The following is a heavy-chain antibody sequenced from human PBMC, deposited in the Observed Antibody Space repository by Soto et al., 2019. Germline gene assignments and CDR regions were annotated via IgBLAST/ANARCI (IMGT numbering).Heavy chain of an antibody. D-gene: IGHD3-3*01. CDR1: GFTFSSYA. J-gene: IGHJ6*02. Sequence: GGSLRLSCAASGFTFSSYAMHWVRQAPGKGLEWVAVISYDGSNKYYADSVKGRFTISRDNSKNTLYLQMNSLRAEDTAVYYCARDGLRFLEWLLYYYYYGMDVWGQGTTVTVSS. V-gene: IGHV3-30-3*01. CDR3: ARDGLRFLEWLLYYYYYGMDV. CDR2: ISYDGSNK.